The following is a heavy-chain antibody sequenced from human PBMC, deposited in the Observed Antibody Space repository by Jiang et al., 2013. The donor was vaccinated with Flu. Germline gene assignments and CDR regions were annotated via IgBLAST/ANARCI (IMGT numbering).Heavy chain of an antibody. CDR1: GGSISSGSYY. V-gene: IGHV4-61*02. Sequence: GLVKPSQTLSLTCTVSGGSISSGSYYWSWIRQPAGKGLEWIGRIYTSGSTNYNPSLKSRVTISVDTSKNQFSLKLSSVTAADTAVYYCAREKVGANIINWFDPWGQGTLVTVSS. CDR3: AREKVGANIINWFDP. J-gene: IGHJ5*02. CDR2: IYTSGST. D-gene: IGHD1-26*01.